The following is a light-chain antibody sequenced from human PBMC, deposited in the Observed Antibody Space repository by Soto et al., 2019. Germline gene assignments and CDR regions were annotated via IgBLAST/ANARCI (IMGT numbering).Light chain of an antibody. CDR3: QQANSFPPT. CDR1: QGIRNW. CDR2: ATS. Sequence: DIQMTQSPSSLSASVGDRATITCRASQGIRNWLAWYQQKPGQVPKLLIYATSTLQSGVPSRFSGSASGTDFTLTISSLQPEDVATYYCQQANSFPPTFGQGTRLEIE. J-gene: IGKJ5*01. V-gene: IGKV1-12*01.